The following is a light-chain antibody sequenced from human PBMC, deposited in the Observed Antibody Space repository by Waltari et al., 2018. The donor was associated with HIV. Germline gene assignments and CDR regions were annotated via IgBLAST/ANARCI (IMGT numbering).Light chain of an antibody. CDR2: GNS. J-gene: IGLJ2*01. CDR1: SSNIGAGYD. V-gene: IGLV1-40*01. Sequence: QSVLTQPPSVSGAPGQRVTISCTGSSSNIGAGYDVHRYQHLPGTAPKLLIYGNSNRPSGVPDRFSGSKYGTSASLAITGLQAEDESDHYCQSYDSSLSVVVFGGGTKLTVL. CDR3: QSYDSSLSVVV.